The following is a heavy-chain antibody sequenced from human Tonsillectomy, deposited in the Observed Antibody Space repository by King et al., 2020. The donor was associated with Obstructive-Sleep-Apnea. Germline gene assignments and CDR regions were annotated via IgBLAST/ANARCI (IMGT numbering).Heavy chain of an antibody. Sequence: QLVQSGGGLVQPGGSLRLSCAASGFTFSSYDMHWVRQATGKGLEWVSAIGTAGDTYYPGSVKGRFTISRENAKNSLYLQMNSLRAGDTAVYYCARGIAAAGTPYFDYWGQGTLVTVSS. CDR3: ARGIAAAGTPYFDY. CDR1: GFTFSSYD. J-gene: IGHJ4*02. CDR2: IGTAGDT. V-gene: IGHV3-13*04. D-gene: IGHD6-13*01.